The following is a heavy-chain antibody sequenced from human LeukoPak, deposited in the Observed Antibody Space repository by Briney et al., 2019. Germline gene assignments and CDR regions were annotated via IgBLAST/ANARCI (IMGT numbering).Heavy chain of an antibody. V-gene: IGHV4-34*01. D-gene: IGHD6-19*01. CDR3: ARDNGSVAGTGY. CDR1: GGSFSGYY. J-gene: IGHJ4*02. CDR2: INHSGST. Sequence: SETLSLTCAVYGGSFSGYYWSWIRQPPGKGLEWIGEINHSGSTNYNPSLKSRVTISVDTSKNQFSLKLSSVTAADTAVYYCARDNGSVAGTGYWGQGTLVTVSS.